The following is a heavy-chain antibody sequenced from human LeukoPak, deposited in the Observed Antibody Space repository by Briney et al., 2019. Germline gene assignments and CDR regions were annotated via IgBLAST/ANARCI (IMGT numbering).Heavy chain of an antibody. J-gene: IGHJ4*02. D-gene: IGHD3-10*01. CDR2: INHSGST. CDR1: GGSFSGYY. Sequence: PSETLSLTCAVYGGSFSGYYWSWIRQPPGKGLEWIGEINHSGSTNYNPSLKSRVTISVDTSKNQFSLKLSSVTAADTAVYYCARGRGWFGELFVLWGQGTLVTVSS. V-gene: IGHV4-34*01. CDR3: ARGRGWFGELFVL.